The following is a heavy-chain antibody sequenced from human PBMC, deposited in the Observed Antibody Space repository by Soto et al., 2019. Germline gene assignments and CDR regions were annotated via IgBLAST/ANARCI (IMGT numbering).Heavy chain of an antibody. CDR2: IWHDGTNR. D-gene: IGHD6-13*01. CDR3: ARAAGYQVTLGQQLPDC. J-gene: IGHJ4*02. V-gene: IGHV3-33*01. Sequence: QVQLVESGGGAVQPGGSLRLSCGTFGFSFREYGMHWVRQAPGKGLEWVAGIWHDGTNRNYIDSVRGRFPISRDKAKNKLYFHMNNLRAEYTAVYQCARAAGYQVTLGQQLPDCWGQGIMVTVSS. CDR1: GFSFREYG.